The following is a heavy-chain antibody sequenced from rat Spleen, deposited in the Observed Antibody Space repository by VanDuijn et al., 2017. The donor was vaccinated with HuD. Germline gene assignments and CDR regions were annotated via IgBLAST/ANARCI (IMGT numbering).Heavy chain of an antibody. CDR2: ISYDARRT. Sequence: EVQLVESDGGLVQPGRSLKLSCAASGFTFSDYYMAWVRQAPTKGLEWVATISYDARRTYYRDSVKGRFTISRDNAKTILYLQMDSLRSEDTATYFCASRTRNWFAYWGQGTLVTVSS. J-gene: IGHJ3*01. CDR1: GFTFSDYY. CDR3: ASRTRNWFAY. V-gene: IGHV5-29*01.